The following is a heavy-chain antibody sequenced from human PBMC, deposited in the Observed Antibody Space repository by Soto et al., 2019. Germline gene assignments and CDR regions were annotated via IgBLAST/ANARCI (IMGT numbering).Heavy chain of an antibody. J-gene: IGHJ4*02. CDR1: GFTFSSYE. CDR3: ATDRGWELL. CDR2: ISSSGSTV. V-gene: IGHV3-48*03. D-gene: IGHD1-26*01. Sequence: GGSLRLSCAASGFTFSSYEMIWVRQAPGKGLEWVSYISSSGSTVYYADSVKGRFTISRDNTKSSLFLQMNSLKAEGTSLYYCATDRGWELLWGQGTLVTVSS.